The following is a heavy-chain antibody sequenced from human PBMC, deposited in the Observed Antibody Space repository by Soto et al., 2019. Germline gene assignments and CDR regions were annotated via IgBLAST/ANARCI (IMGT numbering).Heavy chain of an antibody. D-gene: IGHD3-9*01. V-gene: IGHV1-2*04. Sequence: HVQLVQSGAEVKKPGASLRVSCKASGYTFTDYYIHWVRQAPGQGLQWMGWLSPYNGATTYAQKFRDWVTMTRDTSISTAYLDLSRLSSGDTAVYYCARAQELRSFDWSWGGGAVDVWGQGTMVTASS. CDR2: LSPYNGAT. CDR1: GYTFTDYY. CDR3: ARAQELRSFDWSWGGGAVDV. J-gene: IGHJ3*01.